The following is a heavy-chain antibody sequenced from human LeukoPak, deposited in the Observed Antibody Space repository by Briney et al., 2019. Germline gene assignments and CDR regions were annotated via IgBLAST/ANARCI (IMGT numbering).Heavy chain of an antibody. V-gene: IGHV4-39*01. CDR3: ARQSGRLYYYYGMDV. CDR1: GGSISSSSYY. Sequence: SETLSLTCTVSGGSISSSSYYWGWIRQPPGKGLEWIGSIYYRGSTYYNPSLKSRVTISVDTSKNQFSLKLSSVTAADTAVYYCARQSGRLYYYYGMDVWGQGTTVTVSS. CDR2: IYYRGST. D-gene: IGHD3-10*01. J-gene: IGHJ6*02.